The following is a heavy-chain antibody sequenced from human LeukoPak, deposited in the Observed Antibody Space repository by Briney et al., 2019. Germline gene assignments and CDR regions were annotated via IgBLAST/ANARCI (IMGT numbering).Heavy chain of an antibody. CDR1: GFTFSNAW. Sequence: GGSLRLSCAASGFTFSNAWMNWVRQAPGKGLEWVSYISSSSSTIYYADSVKGRFTISRDNAKNSLYLQMNSLRAEDTAVYYCARRWDYWGQGTLVTVSS. CDR2: ISSSSSTI. J-gene: IGHJ4*02. CDR3: ARRWDY. V-gene: IGHV3-48*04. D-gene: IGHD4-23*01.